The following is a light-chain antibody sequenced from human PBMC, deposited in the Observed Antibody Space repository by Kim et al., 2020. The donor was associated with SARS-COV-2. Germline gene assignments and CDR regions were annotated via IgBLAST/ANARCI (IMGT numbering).Light chain of an antibody. CDR3: GAWDESLYGRR. Sequence: GQRVTRAGGRSRRKSGSKAVSWYEERPGTDAKLVVYRKEQRPSGVPDRFSGCRSGTAAALAISGLQSEDEADYYCGAWDESLYGRRFGGGTKVTVL. CDR1: RRKSGSKA. CDR2: RKE. V-gene: IGLV1-44*01. J-gene: IGLJ3*02.